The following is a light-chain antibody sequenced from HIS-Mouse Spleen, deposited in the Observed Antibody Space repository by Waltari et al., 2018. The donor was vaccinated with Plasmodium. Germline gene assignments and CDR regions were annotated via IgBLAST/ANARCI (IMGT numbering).Light chain of an antibody. Sequence: EIVITQSPATLSMSQGERPTLSCRASQSLSSNLAWYQQKPGQAPRLLIYGASTRATGIPARFSGSGSGTEFTLTISSLQSEDFAVYYCQQYNNWSFTFGPGTKVDIK. CDR1: QSLSSN. CDR3: QQYNNWSFT. J-gene: IGKJ3*01. CDR2: GAS. V-gene: IGKV3-15*01.